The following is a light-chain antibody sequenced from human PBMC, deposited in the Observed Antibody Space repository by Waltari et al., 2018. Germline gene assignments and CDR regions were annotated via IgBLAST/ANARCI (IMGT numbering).Light chain of an antibody. V-gene: IGLV2-14*03. Sequence: QSALIQPSSVSEPPGHSIPSSSTVNSSDIGAYTYVFCYQQHPGKAPKLMISNVTNRPSGVSNRFSGSKSGTTASLTISGLQAEDEADYYCTSYTSSNTWVFGGGTMLTVL. CDR2: NVT. CDR3: TSYTSSNTWV. CDR1: SSDIGAYTY. J-gene: IGLJ3*02.